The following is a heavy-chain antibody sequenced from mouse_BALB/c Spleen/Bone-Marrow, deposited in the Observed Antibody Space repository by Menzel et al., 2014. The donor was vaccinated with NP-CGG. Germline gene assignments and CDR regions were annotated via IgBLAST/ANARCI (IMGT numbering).Heavy chain of an antibody. CDR3: ARSGFAY. CDR1: GYTFSSYW. CDR2: ILPGSGST. V-gene: IGHV1-9*01. J-gene: IGHJ3*01. Sequence: VKLQESGAELVKPGASVKISCKATGYTFSSYWIDWVKQRPGHGLEWIGEILPGSGSTNYNEKFKGKATFTADTSSNTAYMQLSSLTSEDSAVYYCARSGFAYWGQGTLVTVSA.